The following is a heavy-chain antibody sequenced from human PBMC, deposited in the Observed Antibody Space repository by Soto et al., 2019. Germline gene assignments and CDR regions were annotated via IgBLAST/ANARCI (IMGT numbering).Heavy chain of an antibody. D-gene: IGHD6-19*01. CDR2: IPYDGRNK. CDR3: VKDGSSGWPYYYGMDV. CDR1: GFTFSSYA. Sequence: QVQLVESGGGGVQPGRSLRLSCAACGFTFSSYAMHWVRQAPGKGLVWVAVIPYDGRNKYYADSVKGRFTISRDNSKNTLYMQMSSPRAEDTAVYYCVKDGSSGWPYYYGMDVWGQETTGTVSS. V-gene: IGHV3-30*18. J-gene: IGHJ6*02.